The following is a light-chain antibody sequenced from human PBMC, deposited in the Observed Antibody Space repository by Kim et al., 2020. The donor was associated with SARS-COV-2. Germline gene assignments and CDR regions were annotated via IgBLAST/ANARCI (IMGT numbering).Light chain of an antibody. CDR1: NIGSKN. Sequence: SYELTQPLSVSVALGQTARITCGGNNIGSKNVHWYQQKPGQAPVLVIYRDSNRPSGIPERFSGSNSGNTATLTISRAQAGDEDDYYCQVWDSSTARVVFG. CDR3: QVWDSSTARVV. CDR2: RDS. V-gene: IGLV3-9*01. J-gene: IGLJ2*01.